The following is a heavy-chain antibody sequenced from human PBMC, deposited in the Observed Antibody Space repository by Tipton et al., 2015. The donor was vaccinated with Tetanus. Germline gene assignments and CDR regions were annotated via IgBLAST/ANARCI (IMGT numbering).Heavy chain of an antibody. CDR3: ARSGGRRYAFDI. Sequence: TLSLTCAVYGGSFSGYYWSWIRQPPGKGLEWLGYVFCSGSTDLNPSLKSRVTISVDTSNNLFSLKLTSVTTADTAVYYCARSGGRRYAFDIWGQGTMVTVSS. CDR2: VFCSGST. CDR1: GGSFSGYY. J-gene: IGHJ3*02. V-gene: IGHV4-59*01. D-gene: IGHD3-16*01.